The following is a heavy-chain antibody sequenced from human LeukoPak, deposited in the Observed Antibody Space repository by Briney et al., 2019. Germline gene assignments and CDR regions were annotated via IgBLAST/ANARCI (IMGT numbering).Heavy chain of an antibody. Sequence: GGSLRLSCAASGFTFSSYGMHWVRQAPGKGLEWVAVIWFDGSNKYYADSVKGRFTISRDNSKKTLYLQMNSLRAEDTAVYYCASISSLHSRHGYRGVYWGQGTLVTVSS. D-gene: IGHD5-24*01. CDR2: IWFDGSNK. J-gene: IGHJ4*02. CDR3: ASISSLHSRHGYRGVY. V-gene: IGHV3-33*01. CDR1: GFTFSSYG.